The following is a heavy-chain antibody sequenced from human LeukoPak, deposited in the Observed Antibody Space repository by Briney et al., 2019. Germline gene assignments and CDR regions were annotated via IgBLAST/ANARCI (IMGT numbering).Heavy chain of an antibody. CDR1: GFTFSSYA. CDR2: ISSSGGAT. Sequence: PGGSLRLSCAASGFTFSSYAMSYVRQAPGKGLEWVSAISSSGGATYYAASVKGRFTISRDMSKNTVFLQMNSLSVEDMAVYYCERQIRYCSNGNCYFDYWGQGALVTVSS. CDR3: ERQIRYCSNGNCYFDY. J-gene: IGHJ4*02. D-gene: IGHD2-8*01. V-gene: IGHV3-23*01.